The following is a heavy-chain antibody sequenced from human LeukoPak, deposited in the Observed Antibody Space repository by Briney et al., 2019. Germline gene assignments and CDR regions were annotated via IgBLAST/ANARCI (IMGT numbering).Heavy chain of an antibody. V-gene: IGHV4-4*07. CDR3: ARDRRPYYYDSSGYYYFDY. CDR1: GGSISSYD. J-gene: IGHJ4*02. CDR2: IYTSGST. D-gene: IGHD3-22*01. Sequence: PSETLSLTCTVSGGSISSYDWSWIRQPAGKGLEWIGRIYTSGSTNYNPSLKSRVTMSVDTSKNQFPLKLSSVTAADTAVYYCARDRRPYYYDSSGYYYFDYWGQGTLVTVSS.